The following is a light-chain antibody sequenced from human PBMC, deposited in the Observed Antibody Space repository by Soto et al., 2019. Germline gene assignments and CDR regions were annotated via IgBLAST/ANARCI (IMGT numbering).Light chain of an antibody. Sequence: EIVMTQSPATLSVSPGERATLSCRASQSVSSNLAWYQQKPGQAPRLLIYGASTRATGIPARFSGSGSGTEFTLTISSLQSEDFGVYYCQQYNNIRTFGQGTKVEIK. CDR2: GAS. J-gene: IGKJ1*01. CDR1: QSVSSN. V-gene: IGKV3-15*01. CDR3: QQYNNIRT.